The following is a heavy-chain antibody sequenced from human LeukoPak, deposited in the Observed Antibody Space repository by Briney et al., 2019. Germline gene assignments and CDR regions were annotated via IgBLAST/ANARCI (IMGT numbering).Heavy chain of an antibody. CDR2: ISSSSNTM. Sequence: PGRSLRLSCAASGFTFSNYEMNWVRQAPGKGLEWVSYISSSSNTMYYADSVKGRFTISRDNAKNSLYLQMNSLRDEDTAVYYCARAFDYWGQGTLVAVSS. CDR1: GFTFSNYE. V-gene: IGHV3-48*03. J-gene: IGHJ4*02. CDR3: ARAFDY.